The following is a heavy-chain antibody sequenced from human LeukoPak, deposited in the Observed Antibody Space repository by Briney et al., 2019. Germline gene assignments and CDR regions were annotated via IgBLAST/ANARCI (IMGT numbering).Heavy chain of an antibody. CDR3: AKGIPVVVAATRFHAFDI. D-gene: IGHD2-15*01. Sequence: TGGSLRLSCAASGFTFSSYAMSWVRQAPGKGLEWVSAISGSGGSTYYADSVKGRFTISRDNSKNTLYLQMNSLRAEDTAVYYCAKGIPVVVAATRFHAFDIWGQGTMVTVSS. V-gene: IGHV3-23*01. J-gene: IGHJ3*02. CDR2: ISGSGGST. CDR1: GFTFSSYA.